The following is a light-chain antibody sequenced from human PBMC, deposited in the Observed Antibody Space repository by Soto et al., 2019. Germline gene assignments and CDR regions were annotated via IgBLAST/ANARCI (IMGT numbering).Light chain of an antibody. CDR2: GAS. J-gene: IGKJ1*01. CDR1: QSVSSSY. Sequence: EIVLTQSPGTLSLSPGERATLSCRASQSVSSSYLAWYQQKPGQAPRLLIYGASTRATGIPARFSGSGSGTEFTLTISSLQSEDFATYYCQQYDTYSHTFGQGTKVDIK. V-gene: IGKV3-20*01. CDR3: QQYDTYSHT.